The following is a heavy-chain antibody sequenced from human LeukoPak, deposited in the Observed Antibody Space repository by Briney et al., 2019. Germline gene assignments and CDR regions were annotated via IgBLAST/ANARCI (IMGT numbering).Heavy chain of an antibody. Sequence: GGSLRLSCAASGLTISSYSMNWVRQAPGKGLQWVSYISSSGSTIYYADSVKGRFTISRDNAKNSLYLQMNSLRPEDTALYYCARRRVTMVRGVDITSYYFDYWGQGTLVTVSS. V-gene: IGHV3-48*04. CDR1: GLTISSYS. J-gene: IGHJ4*02. CDR2: ISSSGSTI. D-gene: IGHD3-10*01. CDR3: ARRRVTMVRGVDITSYYFDY.